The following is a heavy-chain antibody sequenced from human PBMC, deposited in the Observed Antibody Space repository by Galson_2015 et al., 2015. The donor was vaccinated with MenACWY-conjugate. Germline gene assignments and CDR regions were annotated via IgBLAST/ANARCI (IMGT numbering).Heavy chain of an antibody. D-gene: IGHD1-1*01. CDR3: ARGVASLDLDRRRGHAFDI. V-gene: IGHV1-18*03. CDR2: ISGYSGNT. CDR1: GYTFTNYG. J-gene: IGHJ3*02. Sequence: SVKVSCKASGYTFTNYGISWVRQAPGQGLEWMGWISGYSGNTNYAQKFQGRVTMTTDTSTSTAFMELRSLRFDDMAVYYCARGVASLDLDRRRGHAFDIWGQGTMVAVSS.